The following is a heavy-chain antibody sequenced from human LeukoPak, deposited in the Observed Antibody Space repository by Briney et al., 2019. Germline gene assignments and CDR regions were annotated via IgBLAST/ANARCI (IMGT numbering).Heavy chain of an antibody. CDR2: ISGSGGST. D-gene: IGHD3-22*01. V-gene: IGHV3-23*01. CDR3: AKPARYYYDSSGYYYGY. Sequence: GGSLRLSCAASGFTFSSSAMSWVRQAPGKGLEWVSAISGSGGSTYYADSVKGRFTISRDNSKNTLYLQMNSLRAEDTAVYYCAKPARYYYDSSGYYYGYWGQGTLVTVSS. J-gene: IGHJ4*02. CDR1: GFTFSSSA.